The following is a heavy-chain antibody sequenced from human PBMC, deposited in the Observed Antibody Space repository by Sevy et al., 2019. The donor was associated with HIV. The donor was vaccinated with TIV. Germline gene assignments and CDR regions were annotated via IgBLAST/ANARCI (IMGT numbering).Heavy chain of an antibody. J-gene: IGHJ6*02. CDR3: AREVVGASRYGMDV. Sequence: SETLSLTCSVSGGSISSGSYYWSWIRQPAGKGVEWIGHVYSGGRTKYHPSLKSRVTMSLDAPANHFSLELSSVTAADTAVYYCAREVVGASRYGMDVWGQGTTVTVSS. V-gene: IGHV4-61*09. CDR1: GGSISSGSYY. CDR2: VYSGGRT. D-gene: IGHD1-26*01.